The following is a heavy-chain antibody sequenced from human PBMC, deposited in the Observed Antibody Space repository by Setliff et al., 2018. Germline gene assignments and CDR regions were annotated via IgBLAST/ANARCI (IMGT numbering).Heavy chain of an antibody. J-gene: IGHJ4*02. V-gene: IGHV3-23*03. CDR3: AKRGSSWSPIDF. CDR2: IHSGGSST. CDR1: GFTFSNYA. Sequence: GGSLRLSCAASGFTFSNYAMSWVRQAPGKGLEWVSIIHSGGSSTYYADSVKGRFTISRDDSKNTLYLQMDSLRAEDTAVYYCAKRGSSWSPIDFWGQGTLVTVSS. D-gene: IGHD6-13*01.